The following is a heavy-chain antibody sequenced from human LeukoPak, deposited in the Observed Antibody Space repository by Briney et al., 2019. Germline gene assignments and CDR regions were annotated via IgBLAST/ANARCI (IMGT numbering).Heavy chain of an antibody. CDR3: ARDVPYYDYVWGSYRSDYFDY. J-gene: IGHJ4*02. CDR2: ISAYNGNT. V-gene: IGHV1-18*01. CDR1: GYTFTSYG. Sequence: ASVKVSCTASGYTFTSYGISWVRQAPGQGLEWMGWISAYNGNTNYAQKLQGRVTMTTDTSTSTAYMELRSLRSDDTAVYYCARDVPYYDYVWGSYRSDYFDYWGQGTLVTVSS. D-gene: IGHD3-16*02.